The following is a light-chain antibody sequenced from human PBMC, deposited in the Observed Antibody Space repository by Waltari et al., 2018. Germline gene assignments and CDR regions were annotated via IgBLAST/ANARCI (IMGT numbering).Light chain of an antibody. J-gene: IGLJ3*02. V-gene: IGLV1-40*01. CDR3: QSFDKTLNEWV. Sequence: QSVLTQPPSVSGAPRQRVTVSCTGSASNTGAGSAVQGYQQFPGRAPRLVIHANIYRPSGVPDRFSATKSGSSASLAITGLQAEDEADYYCQSFDKTLNEWVFGGGTKVTVL. CDR2: ANI. CDR1: ASNTGAGSA.